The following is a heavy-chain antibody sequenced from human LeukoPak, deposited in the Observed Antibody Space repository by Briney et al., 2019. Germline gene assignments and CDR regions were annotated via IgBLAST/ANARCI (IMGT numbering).Heavy chain of an antibody. CDR3: ARGGLFWAV. CDR2: IYTGGST. CDR1: GGSISSGTYY. V-gene: IGHV4-61*02. Sequence: SQTLSLTCTVSGGSISSGTYYWSWIRQPAGKGLEWIGRIYTGGSTNYNPSLKSRVTISVDTSKNQFSLNLTSVTAADTAVYYCARGGLFWAVWGKGTTVIVSS. J-gene: IGHJ6*04. D-gene: IGHD3-3*01.